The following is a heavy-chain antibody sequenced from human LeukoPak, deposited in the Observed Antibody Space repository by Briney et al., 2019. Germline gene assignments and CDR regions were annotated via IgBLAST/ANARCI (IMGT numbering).Heavy chain of an antibody. Sequence: QPGRSLRLSCAASGFTFSSYGMHWVRQAPGKGLEWVAVISYDGSNKYYADSVKGRFTISRDNSKNTLYLQMNSLRAEDTAVYYCAKDLQIAYCGGDCSDAFDIWGQGTMVTVS. J-gene: IGHJ3*02. CDR3: AKDLQIAYCGGDCSDAFDI. D-gene: IGHD2-21*02. CDR1: GFTFSSYG. CDR2: ISYDGSNK. V-gene: IGHV3-30*18.